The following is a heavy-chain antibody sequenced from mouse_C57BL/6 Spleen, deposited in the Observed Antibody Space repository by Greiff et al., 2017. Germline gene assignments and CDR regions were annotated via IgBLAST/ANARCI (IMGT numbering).Heavy chain of an antibody. V-gene: IGHV5-9-1*02. D-gene: IGHD4-1*01. CDR1: GFTFSSYA. J-gene: IGHJ2*01. Sequence: VMLVESGEGLVKPGGSLKLSCAASGFTFSSYAMSWVRPTPEKRLEWVAYISSGGDYIYYADTVKGRFTISRDNARNTLYLQMSSLKSEDTAMYYCTRDSDWGFDYWGQGTTLTVSS. CDR3: TRDSDWGFDY. CDR2: ISSGGDYI.